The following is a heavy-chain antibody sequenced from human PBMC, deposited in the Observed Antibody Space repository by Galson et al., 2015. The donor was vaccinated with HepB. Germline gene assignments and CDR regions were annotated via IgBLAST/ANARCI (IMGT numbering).Heavy chain of an antibody. V-gene: IGHV3-48*01. J-gene: IGHJ4*02. CDR1: GFTFSSYS. CDR2: ISSSSSTI. D-gene: IGHD2-15*01. CDR3: ARVVRYCSGGSRYWGESYFDY. Sequence: SLRLSCAASGFTFSSYSMNWVRQAPGKGLEWVSYISSSSSTIYYADSVKGRFTISRDNAKNSLYLQMNSLRAEDTAVYYCARVVRYCSGGSRYWGESYFDYWGQGTLVTVSS.